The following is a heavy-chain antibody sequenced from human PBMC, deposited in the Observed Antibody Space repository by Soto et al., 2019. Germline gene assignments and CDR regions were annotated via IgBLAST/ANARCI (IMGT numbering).Heavy chain of an antibody. J-gene: IGHJ5*02. CDR1: GGSISTXGYY. V-gene: IGHV4-31*03. Sequence: LXLXCTVYGGSISTXGYYWIWIRQPPGKALEWIGYIYYSGSTYYNPSLKSRVTMSVDTSKNQFSLRLSSVTAAETAIYYCATRITVFGLLIPPFDPWGQGTQVTVSS. CDR3: ATRITVFGLLIPPFDP. CDR2: IYYSGST. D-gene: IGHD3-3*01.